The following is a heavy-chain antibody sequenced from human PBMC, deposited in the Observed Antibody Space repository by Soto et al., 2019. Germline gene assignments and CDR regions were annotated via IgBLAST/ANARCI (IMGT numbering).Heavy chain of an antibody. Sequence: QVQLQESGPGLVKPSETLSLTCTVSGGSISSYYWSWIRQPPGKGLEWIGYIYYSGSTNYNPSLKGRVTISVDTSKNQFSLKLSSVTAADTAVYYCARIPGSGAAFDIWGQGTMVTVSS. CDR2: IYYSGST. D-gene: IGHD6-25*01. CDR1: GGSISSYY. CDR3: ARIPGSGAAFDI. V-gene: IGHV4-59*01. J-gene: IGHJ3*02.